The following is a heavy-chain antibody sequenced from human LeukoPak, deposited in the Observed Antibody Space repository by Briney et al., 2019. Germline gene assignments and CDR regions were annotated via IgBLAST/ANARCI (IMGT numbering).Heavy chain of an antibody. V-gene: IGHV3-48*04. Sequence: GGSLRLSCAASGFTFSSYSMNWVRQAPGKGLEWVSYISSSSSTIYYADSVKGRFTISRDNAKNSLYLQMNSLRAEDTAVYYCARDGFGSIVGNSSSAPAGKACDLWGQGTLVTVSS. D-gene: IGHD6-13*01. CDR2: ISSSSSTI. J-gene: IGHJ5*02. CDR1: GFTFSSYS. CDR3: ARDGFGSIVGNSSSAPAGKACDL.